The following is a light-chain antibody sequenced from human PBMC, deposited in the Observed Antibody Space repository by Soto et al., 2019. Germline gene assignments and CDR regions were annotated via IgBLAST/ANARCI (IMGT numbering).Light chain of an antibody. J-gene: IGKJ4*01. CDR3: QQYHDWPIT. CDR1: QSISSN. CDR2: GAS. V-gene: IGKV3-15*01. Sequence: EAVMTQSPATLSVSPGERATLSCRASQSISSNLAWYQQKPGQAPRLLIYGASTRATGIPARFSGSGSVTDFTLTISSLDSEDFAVYYCQQYHDWPITFGGGTNVEIK.